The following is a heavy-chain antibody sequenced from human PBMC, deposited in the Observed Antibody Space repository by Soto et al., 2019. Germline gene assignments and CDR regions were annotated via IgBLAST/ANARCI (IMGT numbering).Heavy chain of an antibody. V-gene: IGHV3-48*02. D-gene: IGHD2-15*01. CDR3: ARCSRNSCYSYGVDV. J-gene: IGHJ6*02. Sequence: GGSLRLSCAASGFTFSNCGMNWVRQTPGKGLEWVSYISDSGATKHYADTVKGRFTISRDNGKDSLYLQMNSLRDEDTAVYFCARCSRNSCYSYGVDVWGQGATVTVSS. CDR2: ISDSGATK. CDR1: GFTFSNCG.